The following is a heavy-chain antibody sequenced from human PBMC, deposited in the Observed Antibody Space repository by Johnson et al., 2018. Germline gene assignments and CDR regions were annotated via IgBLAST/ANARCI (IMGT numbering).Heavy chain of an antibody. J-gene: IGHJ6*03. CDR2: IYYSGST. CDR1: GGSISSSSYY. CDR3: ARVTGGSYRYYYYMDV. D-gene: IGHD1-26*01. V-gene: IGHV4-39*07. Sequence: QVQLQESGPGLVKPSETLSLTCTVSGGSISSSSYYWGWIRQPPGKGLEWIGSIYYSGSTYYNPSLKSRVTISVDTSKNQFSLKLSSVTAADTAVDYWARVTGGSYRYYYYMDVWGKGTTVTVSS.